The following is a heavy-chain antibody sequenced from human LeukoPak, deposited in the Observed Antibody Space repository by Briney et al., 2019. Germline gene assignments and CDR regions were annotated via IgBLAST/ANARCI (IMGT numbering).Heavy chain of an antibody. CDR1: GFTFSSYD. J-gene: IGHJ4*02. CDR2: IGTAGDT. Sequence: GGSLRLSCAASGFTFSSYDMHWVRQATGKGLEWVSAIGTAGDTYYPGSVKGRFTISREDAKNSLYLQMNSLRAGDTAVYYCARVSSSSDHFDYWGQGTLVPSPQ. V-gene: IGHV3-13*01. CDR3: ARVSSSSDHFDY. D-gene: IGHD6-6*01.